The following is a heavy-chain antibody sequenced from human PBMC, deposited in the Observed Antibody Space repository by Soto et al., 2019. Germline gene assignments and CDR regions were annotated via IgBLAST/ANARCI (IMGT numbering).Heavy chain of an antibody. V-gene: IGHV1-18*01. CDR3: ARARDDFWSGYYTDYYYGMDV. J-gene: IGHJ6*02. D-gene: IGHD3-3*01. CDR2: ISAYNGNT. Sequence: QVQLVQSGAEVKKPGASVKVSCKASGYTFTSYGITWVRQAPGQGLEWMGWISAYNGNTNYAQKLQGRVTMTTDTSTRTADMELRSLRSDDTAVYYCARARDDFWSGYYTDYYYGMDVWGQGTTVTVSS. CDR1: GYTFTSYG.